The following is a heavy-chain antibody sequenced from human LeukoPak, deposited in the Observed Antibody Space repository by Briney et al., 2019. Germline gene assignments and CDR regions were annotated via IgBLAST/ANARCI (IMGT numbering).Heavy chain of an antibody. CDR2: ISGSGGST. J-gene: IGHJ4*02. Sequence: GGSLRLSCEASGFAFSIYRMNWVRQAPGKGLEWVSAISGSGGSTYYADSVKGRFTISRDNSKNTLYLQMNSLRAEDTAVYYCAKGYSSGWLRYFDYWGQGTLVTVSS. CDR1: GFAFSIYR. D-gene: IGHD6-19*01. V-gene: IGHV3-23*01. CDR3: AKGYSSGWLRYFDY.